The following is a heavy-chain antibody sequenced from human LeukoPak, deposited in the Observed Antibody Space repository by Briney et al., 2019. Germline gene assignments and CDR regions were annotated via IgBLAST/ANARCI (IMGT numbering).Heavy chain of an antibody. CDR3: ASLEDYYDSSGYLNWFDP. D-gene: IGHD3-22*01. V-gene: IGHV1-69*06. J-gene: IGHJ5*02. CDR2: IIPTFGTA. CDR1: GGTFSSYA. Sequence: SVKVSCKASGGTFSSYAISWVRQAPGQGLEWMGRIIPTFGTANYAQKFQGRVTITADKSTSTAYMELSSLRSEDTAVYYCASLEDYYDSSGYLNWFDPWGQGTLVTVSS.